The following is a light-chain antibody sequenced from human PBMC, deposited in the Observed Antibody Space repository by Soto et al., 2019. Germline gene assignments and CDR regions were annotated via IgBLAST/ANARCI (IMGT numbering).Light chain of an antibody. Sequence: QSALTQPPSASGSPGQSVAISCTGTSSDVGGYNYVSWYQQHPGKAPKLMIYEVNKRPSGVPDRFSGSKSGNTASLTVSGLHAEDEADYYCSSYAGSNKKVFGGGTKLTVL. CDR3: SSYAGSNKKV. CDR2: EVN. V-gene: IGLV2-8*01. CDR1: SSDVGGYNY. J-gene: IGLJ2*01.